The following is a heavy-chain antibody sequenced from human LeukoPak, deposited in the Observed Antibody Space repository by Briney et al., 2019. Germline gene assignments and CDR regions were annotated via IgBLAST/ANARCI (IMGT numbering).Heavy chain of an antibody. CDR2: IYHSGST. CDR1: GGSISSSNW. CDR3: ARRDYYDSSGYGLFDY. V-gene: IGHV4-4*02. D-gene: IGHD3-22*01. J-gene: IGHJ4*02. Sequence: SETLSLTCAVSGGSISSSNWWSWVRQPPGQGLEWIGEIYHSGSTNYNPSLKSRVTISVDKSKNQFSLKLSSVTAADTAVYYCARRDYYDSSGYGLFDYWGQGTLVTVSS.